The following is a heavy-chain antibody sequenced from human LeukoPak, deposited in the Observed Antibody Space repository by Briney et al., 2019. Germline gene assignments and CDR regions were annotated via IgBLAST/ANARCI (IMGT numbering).Heavy chain of an antibody. CDR2: ISGSGGST. CDR3: ARATYRDSSGYILDY. CDR1: GFTFGSSA. D-gene: IGHD3-22*01. V-gene: IGHV3-23*01. J-gene: IGHJ4*02. Sequence: GGSLRLSCAASGFTFGSSAMSWVRQAPGKGPEWVSAISGSGGSTYYADSVKGRFTISRDNSKNTLYLQMNSLRSEDTAVYYCARATYRDSSGYILDYWGQGTLVTVSS.